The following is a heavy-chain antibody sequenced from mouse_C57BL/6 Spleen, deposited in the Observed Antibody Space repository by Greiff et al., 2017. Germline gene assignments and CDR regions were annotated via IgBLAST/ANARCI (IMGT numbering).Heavy chain of an antibody. J-gene: IGHJ2*01. CDR3: TRPIYGYDFDY. CDR2: IDPETGGT. V-gene: IGHV1-15*01. D-gene: IGHD2-2*01. CDR1: GYTFTDYE. Sequence: VQLQQSGAELVRPGASVTLSCKASGYTFTDYEMHWVKQTPVHGLEWIGAIDPETGGTAYNQKFKGKAILTADKSSSTAYMELRSLTSEDSAVYYCTRPIYGYDFDYWGQGTTLTVSS.